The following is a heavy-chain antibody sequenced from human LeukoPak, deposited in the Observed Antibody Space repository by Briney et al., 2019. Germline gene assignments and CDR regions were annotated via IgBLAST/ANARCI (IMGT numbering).Heavy chain of an antibody. CDR1: GYTFSNSG. V-gene: IGHV1-18*01. CDR2: ISAYNGNT. D-gene: IGHD2/OR15-2a*01. J-gene: IGHJ4*02. CDR3: ARDPPASMTPPDY. Sequence: ASVKVSCKASGYTFSNSGISWVRQAPGQGLEWMGWISAYNGNTNYAQKLQGRVIMITDTSTSTAYTELRSLRSDDTAVYYCARDPPASMTPPDYWGQGTLVSVSS.